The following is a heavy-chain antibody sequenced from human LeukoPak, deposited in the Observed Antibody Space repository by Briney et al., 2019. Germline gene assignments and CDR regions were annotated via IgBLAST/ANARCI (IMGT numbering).Heavy chain of an antibody. J-gene: IGHJ4*02. Sequence: GGSLRLSCAASGFTFSNYSMNWVRQAPGKGLEWVSSISSSSSYIYYADSVKGRFTISRDNAKNSLYLQMNSLRAEDTAVYYCARLGYGSESYYFDYWGQGTLVTVSS. D-gene: IGHD5-18*01. CDR1: GFTFSNYS. CDR2: ISSSSSYI. CDR3: ARLGYGSESYYFDY. V-gene: IGHV3-21*01.